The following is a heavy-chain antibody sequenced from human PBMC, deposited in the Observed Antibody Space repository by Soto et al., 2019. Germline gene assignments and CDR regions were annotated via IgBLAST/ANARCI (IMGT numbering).Heavy chain of an antibody. J-gene: IGHJ3*02. CDR2: IYYSGST. Sequence: SETLSLTCTVSGGSISSSSYYWGWIRQPPGKGLEWIGSIYYSGSTYYNPSLKSRVTISVDTSKNQFSLKLSSVTAADTAVYYCARPILTGYFDAFDIWGQGTMVT. CDR1: GGSISSSSYY. D-gene: IGHD3-9*01. CDR3: ARPILTGYFDAFDI. V-gene: IGHV4-39*01.